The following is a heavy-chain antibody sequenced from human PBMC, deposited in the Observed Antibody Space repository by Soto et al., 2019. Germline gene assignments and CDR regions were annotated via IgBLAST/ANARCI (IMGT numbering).Heavy chain of an antibody. D-gene: IGHD2-8*01. CDR1: GFTFSSYA. CDR2: ISYDGSNK. Sequence: SLRLSCAASGFTFSSYAMHWVRQAPGKGLEWVAFISYDGSNKYYADSVKGRLTISRDNSKNTLYLQMNSLRAEETAVYYCARLAVAGSNGYWGQGTLVTVSS. V-gene: IGHV3-30-3*01. J-gene: IGHJ4*02. CDR3: ARLAVAGSNGY.